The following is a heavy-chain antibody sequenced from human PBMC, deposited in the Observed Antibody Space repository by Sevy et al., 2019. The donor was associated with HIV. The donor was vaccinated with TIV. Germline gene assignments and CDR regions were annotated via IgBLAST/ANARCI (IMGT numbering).Heavy chain of an antibody. CDR2: ISYDGSNK. CDR3: ARPDEKYNWNDGGAFDI. D-gene: IGHD1-20*01. J-gene: IGHJ3*02. Sequence: GGSLRLSCAASGFTFRSYVMHWVRQAPGKGLEWVAVISYDGSNKFYADSVKGRFTISRDNSKNTLYLQMSGLRTEDTAVYYCARPDEKYNWNDGGAFDIWGQGTLVTVSS. V-gene: IGHV3-30*03. CDR1: GFTFRSYV.